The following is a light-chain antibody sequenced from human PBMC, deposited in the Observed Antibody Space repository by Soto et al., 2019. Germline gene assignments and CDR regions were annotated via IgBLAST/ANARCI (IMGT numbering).Light chain of an antibody. CDR1: QTISSW. V-gene: IGKV1-5*01. CDR3: QHYNSYSEA. Sequence: IQMTQSPSTLSGSVGDRVTITCRASQTISSWLAWYQQKPGKAPKLLIYDASNLETGVPSRFSGSGSGTEFTLTISSLQPDDFATYYCQHYNSYSEAFGQGSMVDIK. CDR2: DAS. J-gene: IGKJ1*01.